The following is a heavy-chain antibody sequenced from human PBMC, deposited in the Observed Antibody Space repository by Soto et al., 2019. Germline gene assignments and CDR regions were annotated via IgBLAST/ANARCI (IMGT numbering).Heavy chain of an antibody. Sequence: QVQLVESGGGVVQPGRSLRLSCAASGFTFSSYAMHWVRQAPGKGLEWVAVISYDGSNKYYADSVKGRFTISRDNSKNTLYLQMNSLRAEDTAVYYCAGYGDYIAFDIWGQGTMVTASS. CDR1: GFTFSSYA. CDR2: ISYDGSNK. J-gene: IGHJ3*02. CDR3: AGYGDYIAFDI. V-gene: IGHV3-30-3*01. D-gene: IGHD4-17*01.